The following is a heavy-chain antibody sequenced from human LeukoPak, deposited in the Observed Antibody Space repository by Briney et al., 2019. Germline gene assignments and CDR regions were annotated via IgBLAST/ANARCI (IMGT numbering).Heavy chain of an antibody. D-gene: IGHD4-17*01. CDR2: IYYRGST. CDR1: GGSVSSSF. J-gene: IGHJ3*02. V-gene: IGHV4-59*02. Sequence: TSETLSLTCSVSGGSVSSSFWSWIRQPPGKGLEWIGHIYYRGSTNYNPSLKSRVTISVDTSKNHFSLKVTSVTAADTAVYYCARVGPTDDYGDSHDAFDIWGQGTLVAVSS. CDR3: ARVGPTDDYGDSHDAFDI.